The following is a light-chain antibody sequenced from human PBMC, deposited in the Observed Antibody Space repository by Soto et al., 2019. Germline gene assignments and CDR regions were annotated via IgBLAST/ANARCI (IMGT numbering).Light chain of an antibody. J-gene: IGLJ3*02. CDR3: QTWGTGLWV. CDR2: LNSDGSH. V-gene: IGLV4-69*01. CDR1: SGHSNYA. Sequence: QAVLTQSPSASASLGASVTLTCTLSSGHSNYAIAWHQQQPEKGPRYLMKLNSDGSHSKGDGIPDRFSGSSSGAERYLTISSLQSEDEADYYCQTWGTGLWVFGGGTKLTVL.